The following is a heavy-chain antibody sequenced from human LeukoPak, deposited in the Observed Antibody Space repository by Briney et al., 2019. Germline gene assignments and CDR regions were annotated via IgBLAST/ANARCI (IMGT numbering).Heavy chain of an antibody. CDR3: AKEASSDYYYGMEV. Sequence: GGSLRLSCAASGGTFSSYAMDWVRQAPGKGLEWVSAIRGSGAGTHYADPVKGRSTISRDNSKHTLYLQMSSLRAEDTAVYYCAKEASSDYYYGMEVWGQGTTVTVSS. CDR1: GGTFSSYA. V-gene: IGHV3-23*01. J-gene: IGHJ6*02. CDR2: IRGSGAGT. D-gene: IGHD6-6*01.